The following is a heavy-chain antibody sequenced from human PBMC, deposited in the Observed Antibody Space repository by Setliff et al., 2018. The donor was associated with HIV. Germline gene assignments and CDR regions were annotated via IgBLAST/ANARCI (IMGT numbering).Heavy chain of an antibody. D-gene: IGHD5-12*01. CDR3: ARGGLGDGYNRDS. CDR1: GGSISGFNW. V-gene: IGHV4-4*02. Sequence: PSETLSLTCAVSGGSISGFNWWSWVRQTPGRGLEWIGEIYHYGSTNYNPSLMSRVTISLDKSKNHFSLKLTSVTAADTAVYYCARGGLGDGYNRDSWGQGTLVTVSS. CDR2: IYHYGST. J-gene: IGHJ4*02.